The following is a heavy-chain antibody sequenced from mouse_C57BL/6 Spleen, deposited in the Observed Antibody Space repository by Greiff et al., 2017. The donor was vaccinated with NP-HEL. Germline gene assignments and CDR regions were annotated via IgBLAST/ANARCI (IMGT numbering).Heavy chain of an antibody. CDR1: GYAFSSYW. V-gene: IGHV1-82*01. Sequence: QVQLQQSGPELVKPGASVKISCKASGYAFSSYWMNWVKQRPGKGLEWIGRIYPGDGATNYHGKFKGTAPLTADKSSSTAYMQLSSLTSEDSAVYFCARLYGNYVESCAMDYWGQGTSVTVSS. CDR3: ARLYGNYVESCAMDY. CDR2: IYPGDGAT. D-gene: IGHD2-10*02. J-gene: IGHJ4*01.